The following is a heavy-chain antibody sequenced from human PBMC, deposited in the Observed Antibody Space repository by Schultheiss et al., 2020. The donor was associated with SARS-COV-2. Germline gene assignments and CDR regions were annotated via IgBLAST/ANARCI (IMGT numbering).Heavy chain of an antibody. J-gene: IGHJ5*02. D-gene: IGHD2-2*01. CDR3: AKEAKGYCSSTSCSTTGGFDP. CDR2: ISSSSSYI. CDR1: GFRFSDFW. V-gene: IGHV3-21*04. Sequence: GGSLRLSCAASGFRFSDFWMNWVRQAPGKGLEWVSSISSSSSYIYYADSVKGRFTISRDNAKNSLYLQMNSLRAEDTAVYYCAKEAKGYCSSTSCSTTGGFDPWGQGTLVTVSS.